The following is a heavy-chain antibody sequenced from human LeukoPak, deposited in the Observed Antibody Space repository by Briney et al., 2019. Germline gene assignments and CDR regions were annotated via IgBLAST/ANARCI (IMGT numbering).Heavy chain of an antibody. D-gene: IGHD4-17*01. CDR3: ARDLLTTVTVYGRYNWFDP. CDR1: GGSISSSSYY. CDR2: IYYSGST. J-gene: IGHJ5*02. Sequence: PSETLSLTCTVSGGSISSSSYYWGWIRQPPGKGLEWIGSIYYSGSTYYNPSLKSRVTISVDTSKNQFSLKLSSVTAADTAVYYCARDLLTTVTVYGRYNWFDPWGQGTLVTVSS. V-gene: IGHV4-39*07.